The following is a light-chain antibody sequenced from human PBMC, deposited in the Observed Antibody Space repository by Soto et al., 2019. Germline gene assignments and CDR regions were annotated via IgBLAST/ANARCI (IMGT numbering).Light chain of an antibody. CDR3: QTWGTGIHVV. CDR1: SEHSSYA. Sequence: QLVLTQSPSASASLGASVKLTCTLSSEHSSYAIAWHQQQPEKGPRYLMKLNSDGSHSKGDGIPDRFSGSSSGAERYLTISSLQSEDEADYYCQTWGTGIHVVFGGGTKVTVL. CDR2: LNSDGSH. V-gene: IGLV4-69*01. J-gene: IGLJ2*01.